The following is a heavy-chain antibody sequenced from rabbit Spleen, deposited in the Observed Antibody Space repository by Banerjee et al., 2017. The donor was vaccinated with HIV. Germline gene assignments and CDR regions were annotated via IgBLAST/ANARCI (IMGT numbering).Heavy chain of an antibody. D-gene: IGHD4-1*01. CDR2: IDAGSSGFT. CDR3: ARDLAGVIGWNFGW. V-gene: IGHV1S40*01. CDR1: GFSFSISSY. Sequence: ESGGGLVKPGASLTLTCKASGFSFSISSYMCWVRQAPGKGLEWIACIDAGSSGFTYFATWAKGRFAISKTSSTTVTLQMTRLTAADTATYFCARDLAGVIGWNFGWWGQGTLVTVS. J-gene: IGHJ4*01.